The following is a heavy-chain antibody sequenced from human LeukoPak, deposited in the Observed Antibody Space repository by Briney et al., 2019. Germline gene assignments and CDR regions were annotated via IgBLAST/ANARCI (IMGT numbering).Heavy chain of an antibody. J-gene: IGHJ4*02. D-gene: IGHD3-9*01. V-gene: IGHV4-59*04. Sequence: PGGSLRLSCAASGFTFSSYGMNWVRQPPGKGLQWIGNIYYSGSTYYNPSLNSRLTMSVDTSRNQFSLTMTSMAAADTAVYYCARLRKGRYFDYIFDFWGQGTLVTVSS. CDR3: ARLRKGRYFDYIFDF. CDR2: IYYSGST. CDR1: GFTFSSYG.